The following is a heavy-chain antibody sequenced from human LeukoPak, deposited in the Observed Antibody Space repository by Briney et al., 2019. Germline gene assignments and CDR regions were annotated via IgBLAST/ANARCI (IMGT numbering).Heavy chain of an antibody. CDR2: ISSSSSTI. CDR1: GFTFSSYS. D-gene: IGHD3-3*02. J-gene: IGHJ4*02. V-gene: IGHV3-48*04. CDR3: ARDLMPRVPAFADY. Sequence: GGSLRLSCAASGFTFSSYSMNWVRQAPGKGLEWVSYISSSSSTIYYADSVKGRFTISRDNAKNSLYLQMNSLRAEDTAVYYCARDLMPRVPAFADYWGQGTLVTVSS.